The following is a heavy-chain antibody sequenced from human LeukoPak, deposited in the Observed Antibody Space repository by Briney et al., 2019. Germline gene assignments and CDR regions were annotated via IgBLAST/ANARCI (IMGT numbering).Heavy chain of an antibody. Sequence: GGSLRLSCAASGFTFSNYAMSWVRQAPGKGLEWVSGVSGSGGATYYADSVKGRLTISRDNSKNTLYLQMNSLRAEDTAVYYCAKETQGYSYGYPFDYWGQGTLVTVSS. J-gene: IGHJ4*02. CDR2: VSGSGGAT. V-gene: IGHV3-23*01. D-gene: IGHD5-18*01. CDR1: GFTFSNYA. CDR3: AKETQGYSYGYPFDY.